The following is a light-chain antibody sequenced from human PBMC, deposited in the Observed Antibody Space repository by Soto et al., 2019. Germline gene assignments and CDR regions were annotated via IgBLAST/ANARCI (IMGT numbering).Light chain of an antibody. CDR1: SSNIESNY. CDR2: RNN. CDR3: AAWDDSLSGAV. Sequence: QSVLTQPPSASGTPGQRVTISCSGSSSNIESNYVYWYQQLPGTAPKLLIYRNNQRPSGVPDRFSGSKSGTSASLAISGLRSEDEADYYCAAWDDSLSGAVFGGGTKLTVL. J-gene: IGLJ2*01. V-gene: IGLV1-47*01.